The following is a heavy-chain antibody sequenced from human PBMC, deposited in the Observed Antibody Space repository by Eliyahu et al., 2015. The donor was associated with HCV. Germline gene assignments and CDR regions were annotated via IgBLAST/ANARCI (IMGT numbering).Heavy chain of an antibody. CDR2: IYPDKSDT. CDR3: ARTGKWLVREFQF. D-gene: IGHD6-19*01. Sequence: EVKLVQSGPEVKKAGQSLKISCQASGDXFNEYWIAWVRQRPGEGLEWVGMIYPDKSDTRYSPSFEGQVSISADKSIDTAYLYWSSLKPSDTAIYFCARTGKWLVREFQFWGPGTMVNVSS. CDR1: GDXFNEYW. J-gene: IGHJ3*01. V-gene: IGHV5-51*01.